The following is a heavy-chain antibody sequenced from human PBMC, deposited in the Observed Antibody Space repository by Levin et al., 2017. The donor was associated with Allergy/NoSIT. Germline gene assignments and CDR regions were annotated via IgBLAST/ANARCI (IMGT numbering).Heavy chain of an antibody. J-gene: IGHJ4*02. CDR1: GGSFSGYY. CDR3: ARGPKTDYGDYPTQYFDY. V-gene: IGHV4-34*01. Sequence: SETLSLTCAVYGGSFSGYYWSWIRQPPGKGLEWIGEINHSGSTNYNPSLKSRVTISVDTSKNQFSLKLNSVTAADTAVYYCARGPKTDYGDYPTQYFDYWGQETLVTVSS. D-gene: IGHD4-17*01. CDR2: INHSGST.